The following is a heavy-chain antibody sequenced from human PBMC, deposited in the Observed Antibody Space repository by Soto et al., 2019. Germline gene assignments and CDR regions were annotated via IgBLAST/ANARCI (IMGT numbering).Heavy chain of an antibody. Sequence: SETLSLTCTVSGGSISSSSYYWGWIRQPPGKGLEWIGSIYYSGSTYYNPSLKSRVTISVDTSKNQFSLKLSSVTAADTAVYYCARHKLAAAGPFFDYWGQGTLVTVSS. J-gene: IGHJ4*02. CDR1: GGSISSSSYY. CDR2: IYYSGST. D-gene: IGHD6-13*01. CDR3: ARHKLAAAGPFFDY. V-gene: IGHV4-39*01.